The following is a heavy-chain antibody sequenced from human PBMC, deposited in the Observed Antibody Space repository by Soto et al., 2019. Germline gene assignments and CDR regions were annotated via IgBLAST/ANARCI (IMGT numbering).Heavy chain of an antibody. Sequence: SETLSLTCGVYGGSFSGYYWSWLRQPPGKGLEWIGEINHSGSTNYNPSLKSRVTLSLDTSKNQFSLKLSSVTAADTAVYYCARGSSSLGYWGQGTLVTVSS. J-gene: IGHJ4*02. CDR2: INHSGST. V-gene: IGHV4-34*01. CDR3: ARGSSSLGY. D-gene: IGHD6-13*01. CDR1: GGSFSGYY.